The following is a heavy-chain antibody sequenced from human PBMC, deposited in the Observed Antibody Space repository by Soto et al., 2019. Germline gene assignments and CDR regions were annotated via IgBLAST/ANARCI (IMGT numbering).Heavy chain of an antibody. J-gene: IGHJ6*02. CDR1: GYTFTSYY. CDR3: ARDGSSNAPGRGYYGMDV. CDR2: INPSGGST. D-gene: IGHD4-4*01. Sequence: ASVKVSCKASGYTFTSYYMHWVRQAPGQGLEWMGIINPSGGSTSYAQKFQGRVTMTGDTSTSTVYMELSSLRSEDTAVYYCARDGSSNAPGRGYYGMDVWGQGTTVTVSS. V-gene: IGHV1-46*01.